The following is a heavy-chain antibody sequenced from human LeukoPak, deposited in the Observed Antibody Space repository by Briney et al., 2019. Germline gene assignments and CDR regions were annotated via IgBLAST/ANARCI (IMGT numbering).Heavy chain of an antibody. CDR3: ARSWGFHFDL. V-gene: IGHV3-30*02. D-gene: IGHD3-16*01. Sequence: PGGSLRLSCAASGFTFRNYGMHWVRQAPGKGLEWVAIIWYDGSKNYYADSVKGRFSISRDNFNNTLYLHMNSLRPEDTAVYYCARSWGFHFDLWGQGTLVTVSS. CDR2: IWYDGSKN. J-gene: IGHJ4*02. CDR1: GFTFRNYG.